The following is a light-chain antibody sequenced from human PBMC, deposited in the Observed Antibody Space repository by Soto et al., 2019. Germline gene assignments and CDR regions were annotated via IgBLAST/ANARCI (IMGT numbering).Light chain of an antibody. CDR3: QQSYSTPWT. J-gene: IGKJ1*01. Sequence: DIPITHSPSSLCASLLDRDTLTCGASQSISSSLNWYQQKPGKAPKLLIYAASSLQSGVPSRFSGSGSGTDFTLTISSLQPEDFATYYCQQSYSTPWTFGQGTKVDIK. CDR1: QSISSS. V-gene: IGKV1-39*01. CDR2: AAS.